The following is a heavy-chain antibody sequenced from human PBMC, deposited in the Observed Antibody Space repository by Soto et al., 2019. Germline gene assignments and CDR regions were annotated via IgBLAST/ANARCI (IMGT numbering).Heavy chain of an antibody. V-gene: IGHV5-51*01. CDR1: GYSFTAKW. Sequence: PGESLKISCQAFGYSFTAKWNGWVRQMPGKGLEWMGIIYPDDSDTRYSPSFQGQVTISADKSIRTAYLQWSSLEASDTAIYYCARYWHSYNSNYYYGLDVWGQGTTVTVSS. J-gene: IGHJ6*02. CDR2: IYPDDSDT. CDR3: ARYWHSYNSNYYYGLDV. D-gene: IGHD5-18*01.